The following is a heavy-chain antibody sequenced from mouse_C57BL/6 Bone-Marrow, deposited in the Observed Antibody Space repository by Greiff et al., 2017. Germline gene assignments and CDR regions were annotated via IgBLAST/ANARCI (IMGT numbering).Heavy chain of an antibody. CDR2: INPNNGGT. D-gene: IGHD1-1*01. J-gene: IGHJ1*03. Sequence: VQLQQSGPELVKPGASVKIPCKASGYTFTDYNMDWVQQSHGKSLEWIGDINPNNGGTIYNQKFKGKATLTLDKSSSTAYMELRSLTSEDTAVYYCARYGGSYWYFDVWGTGTTVTVSS. CDR3: ARYGGSYWYFDV. V-gene: IGHV1-18*01. CDR1: GYTFTDYN.